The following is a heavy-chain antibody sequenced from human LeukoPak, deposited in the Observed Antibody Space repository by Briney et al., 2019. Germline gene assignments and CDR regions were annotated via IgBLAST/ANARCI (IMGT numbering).Heavy chain of an antibody. D-gene: IGHD3-22*01. J-gene: IGHJ4*02. V-gene: IGHV1-2*02. CDR3: ARDRVSDSSGYPGDY. Sequence: ASVKVSCKASGYTFTGYYMHWVRQAPGQGLEWMGWINPNSGGTNYAQKFQGRVTMTRDTSISTAYMELSRLRSDDTAVYYCARDRVSDSSGYPGDYWGQGTLVTVSS. CDR1: GYTFTGYY. CDR2: INPNSGGT.